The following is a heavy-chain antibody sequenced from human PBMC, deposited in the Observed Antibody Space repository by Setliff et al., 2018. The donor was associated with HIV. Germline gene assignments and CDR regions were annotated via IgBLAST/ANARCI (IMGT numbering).Heavy chain of an antibody. CDR3: AQAQTSVSGSYYQYLQH. J-gene: IGHJ1*01. CDR1: GFTFSSYE. Sequence: GGSLRLSCAASGFTFSSYEMNWVRQAPGKGLDWVAYISASGSTIYYTDSVKGRFTISRDNSKNTLYLRMNSLRAEDTAVYYCAQAQTSVSGSYYQYLQHWGQGTLVTVSS. D-gene: IGHD3-10*01. V-gene: IGHV3-48*03. CDR2: ISASGSTI.